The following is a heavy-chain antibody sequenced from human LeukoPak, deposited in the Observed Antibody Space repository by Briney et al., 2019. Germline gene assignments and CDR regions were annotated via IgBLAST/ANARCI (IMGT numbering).Heavy chain of an antibody. D-gene: IGHD5-18*01. J-gene: IGHJ4*02. V-gene: IGHV3-30*18. CDR1: GFTFSSYG. CDR2: ISYDGSNK. CDR3: AKDLIHNFDY. Sequence: GGSLRLSCAASGFTFSSYGMHWVRQAPGKGLEWVAVISYDGSNKYYADSVKGRFTISRDNSKNMLYLQMNSLRAEDTAVYYCAKDLIHNFDYWGQGTLVTVSS.